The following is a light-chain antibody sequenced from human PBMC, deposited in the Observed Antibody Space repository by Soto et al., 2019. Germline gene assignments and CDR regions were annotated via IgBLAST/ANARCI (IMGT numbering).Light chain of an antibody. CDR3: QQRSDWPLT. J-gene: IGKJ4*01. Sequence: EIVLTQSPATLSLSPGERATLSCRASQSVSSYLAWYQQKPGQAPRLLIYDASNRATGIPARFSGSGSGTDFTLIISSLEPEDFAVYYCQQRSDWPLTFGGGTKVEIK. CDR2: DAS. V-gene: IGKV3-11*01. CDR1: QSVSSY.